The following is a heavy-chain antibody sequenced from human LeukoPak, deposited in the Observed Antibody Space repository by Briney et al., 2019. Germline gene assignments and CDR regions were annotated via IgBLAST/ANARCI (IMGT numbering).Heavy chain of an antibody. D-gene: IGHD5-24*01. CDR2: IYYSGST. J-gene: IGHJ4*02. V-gene: IGHV4-59*01. CDR1: GGSISSYY. Sequence: SETLSLTCTVSGGSISSYYWTWIRQPPGKGLGWIGYIYYSGSTNYNPSLKSRVTISVDTSKNQFSLQLSSVTAADTAVYYCARVVRDGYNYYFDYWGQGTLVTVSS. CDR3: ARVVRDGYNYYFDY.